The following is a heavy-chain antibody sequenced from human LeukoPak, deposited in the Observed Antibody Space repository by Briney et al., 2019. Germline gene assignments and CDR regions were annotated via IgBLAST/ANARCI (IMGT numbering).Heavy chain of an antibody. D-gene: IGHD1-26*01. Sequence: GGSLRLSCVASGLSFSTHSMNWVRQAPGKGLEWISYITSSSSTIHYADSVKGRFTISRDNAKNSLYLQMNSLRDEDTAVYYCASDRLVWGLGTLVTVSS. CDR3: ASDRLV. V-gene: IGHV3-48*02. CDR2: ITSSSSTI. CDR1: GLSFSTHS. J-gene: IGHJ4*02.